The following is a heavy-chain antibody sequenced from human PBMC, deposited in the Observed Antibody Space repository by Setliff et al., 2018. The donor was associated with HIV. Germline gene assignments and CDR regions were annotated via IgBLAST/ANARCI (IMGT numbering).Heavy chain of an antibody. J-gene: IGHJ4*02. V-gene: IGHV1-18*01. CDR2: ISPYNGHT. D-gene: IGHD1-26*01. CDR1: GDTLSIHP. CDR3: AREEYQLLSH. Sequence: ASVKVSCKASGDTLSIHPITWVRQAPGQGLEWLGWISPYNGHTNFAQKFQGRVTMTTDTSTSTAYMELRSLRSDDTAVYYCAREEYQLLSHWGQGTLVTVSS.